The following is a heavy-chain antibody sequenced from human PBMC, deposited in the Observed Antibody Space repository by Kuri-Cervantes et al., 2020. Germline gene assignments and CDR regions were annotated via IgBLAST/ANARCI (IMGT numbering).Heavy chain of an antibody. J-gene: IGHJ6*03. CDR1: GFTFSSYT. Sequence: GGSLRLSCAASGFTFSSYTMNWVRQAPGKGLEWVSYISSSSGTIYYADSVKGRFTISRDNAKNSLYLQMNSLRAEDTAVYYCARSEAVVITFYYYYYMDVWGKGTTVTVSS. D-gene: IGHD3-22*01. V-gene: IGHV3-48*01. CDR2: ISSSSGTI. CDR3: ARSEAVVITFYYYYYMDV.